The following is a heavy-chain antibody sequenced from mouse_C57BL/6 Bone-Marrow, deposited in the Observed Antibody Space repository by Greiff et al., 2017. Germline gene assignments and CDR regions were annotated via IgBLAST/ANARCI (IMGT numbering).Heavy chain of an antibody. D-gene: IGHD2-1*01. Sequence: VKLMESGAELVRPGTSVKVSCKASGYAFTNYLIEWVKQRPGQGLEWIGVINPGSGGTNYNEKFKGKATLTADKSSSTAYMQLSSLTSEDSAVYFCARSGIYYGNYAGFAYWGQGTLVTVSA. J-gene: IGHJ3*01. CDR1: GYAFTNYL. V-gene: IGHV1-54*01. CDR3: ARSGIYYGNYAGFAY. CDR2: INPGSGGT.